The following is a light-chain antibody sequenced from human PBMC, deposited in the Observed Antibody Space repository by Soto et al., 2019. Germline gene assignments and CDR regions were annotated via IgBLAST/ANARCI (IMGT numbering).Light chain of an antibody. CDR1: RAISNF. V-gene: IGKV1-27*01. J-gene: IGKJ1*01. CDR2: AAS. Sequence: DFQLTQSPSSLSASVGDRVTITCRASRAISNFVAWYQQKPGEVPKLLIYAASSLLSGVTSRFSGSGSGTDFTLSISGLQPEDVVTFYCQKYNSAPPAFGPETRVESK. CDR3: QKYNSAPPA.